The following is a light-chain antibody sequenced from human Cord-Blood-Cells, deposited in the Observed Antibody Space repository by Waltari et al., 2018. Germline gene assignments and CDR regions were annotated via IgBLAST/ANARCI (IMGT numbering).Light chain of an antibody. J-gene: IGKJ2*01. CDR3: QQYYSTPT. V-gene: IGKV4-1*01. Sequence: DIVMTQSPASLAVSRGERDTINCKSSQSVLYSSNNKNYLAWYQQKPGQPPKLLIYWASTRESGVPDRFSGSGSGTDFTLTIRSLQAEDVAVYYCQQYYSTPTFGQGTKLEIK. CDR1: QSVLYSSNNKNY. CDR2: WAS.